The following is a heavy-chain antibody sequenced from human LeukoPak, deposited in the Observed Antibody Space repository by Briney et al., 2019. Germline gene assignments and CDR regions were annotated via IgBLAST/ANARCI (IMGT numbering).Heavy chain of an antibody. V-gene: IGHV4-39*07. CDR1: GGSISSSSYY. J-gene: IGHJ4*02. D-gene: IGHD1-1*01. Sequence: SETLSLTCTVSGGSISSSSYYWGWIRQPPGKGLEWIGSIYYSGSTYYNPSLKSRVTISVDTSKNQFSLKLSSVTAADTAVYYCARWKESGGFDYWGQGTLVTVSS. CDR3: ARWKESGGFDY. CDR2: IYYSGST.